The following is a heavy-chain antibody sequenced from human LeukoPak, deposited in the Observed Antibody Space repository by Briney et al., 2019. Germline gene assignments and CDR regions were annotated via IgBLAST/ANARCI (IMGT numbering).Heavy chain of an antibody. V-gene: IGHV3-21*01. CDR1: GFTFSSYS. CDR2: ISSSSSYI. Sequence: GGSLRLSCAASGFTFSSYSMNWVRQAPGKGLEWVSSISSSSSYIYYADSVKGRFTISRDNAKNSLYLQMNSLRAEDTAVYYCARDLEIIVGATPSSDYWGQGTLVTVSS. CDR3: ARDLEIIVGATPSSDY. D-gene: IGHD1-26*01. J-gene: IGHJ4*02.